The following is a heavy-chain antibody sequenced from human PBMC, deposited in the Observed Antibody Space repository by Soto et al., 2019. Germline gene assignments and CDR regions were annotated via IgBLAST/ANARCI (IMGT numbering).Heavy chain of an antibody. CDR2: IYYSGST. Sequence: PSETLSLTCTVSGGSISSYYWSWIRQPPGKGLEWIGYIYYSGSTNYNPSLKSRVTISVDTSKNQFSLKLSSVTAADTAVYYCARALFRTEPFAYWGQGTLVTVSS. CDR3: ARALFRTEPFAY. V-gene: IGHV4-59*01. CDR1: GGSISSYY. J-gene: IGHJ4*02.